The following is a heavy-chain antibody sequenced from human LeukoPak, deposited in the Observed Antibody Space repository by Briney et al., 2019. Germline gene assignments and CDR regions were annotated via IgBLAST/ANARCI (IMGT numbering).Heavy chain of an antibody. CDR1: GYTFTSYG. CDR2: ISAYNGNT. Sequence: ASVKVSCKASGYTFTSYGISWVRQAPGQGLEWMGWISAYNGNTNYAQKLQGRVTMTTDTSTSTAYMELRSLRSDDTAVYYCARDDYYYDSSGYYSFDYWGQGTLVTVSS. V-gene: IGHV1-18*01. CDR3: ARDDYYYDSSGYYSFDY. D-gene: IGHD3-22*01. J-gene: IGHJ4*02.